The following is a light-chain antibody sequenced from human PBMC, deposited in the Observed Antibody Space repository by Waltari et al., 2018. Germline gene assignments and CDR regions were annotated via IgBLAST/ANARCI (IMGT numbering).Light chain of an antibody. CDR3: QNYVRLPAT. Sequence: EIVLTQSPGTLPLSPGERATLSCRASQSVARALAWYQQKPGQPPRLLIYNTYTRATGVPDRFSGGGSGTDFSLTISRLEPEDFAVYYCQNYVRLPATFGQGTKVEIK. V-gene: IGKV3-20*01. CDR2: NTY. J-gene: IGKJ1*01. CDR1: QSVARA.